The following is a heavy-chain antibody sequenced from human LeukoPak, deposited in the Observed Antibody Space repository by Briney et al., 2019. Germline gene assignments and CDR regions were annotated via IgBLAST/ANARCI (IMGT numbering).Heavy chain of an antibody. Sequence: PGGSLRLSCAASGFTFSDYYMSWIRQAPGKGLEWVSYISSSSSYTNYADSVKGRFTISRDNAKNSLYLEMNRLRADDTAVYYCARASGGLRLDYWGQGTLVTVSS. J-gene: IGHJ4*02. CDR2: ISSSSSYT. CDR1: GFTFSDYY. D-gene: IGHD2-15*01. V-gene: IGHV3-11*06. CDR3: ARASGGLRLDY.